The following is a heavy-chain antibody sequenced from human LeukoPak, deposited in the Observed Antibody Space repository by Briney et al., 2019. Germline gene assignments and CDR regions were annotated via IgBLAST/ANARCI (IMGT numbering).Heavy chain of an antibody. V-gene: IGHV3-53*01. CDR1: GFTFSSTY. CDR3: AKGKYSSGWYPFDY. Sequence: GGSLRLSCAASGFTFSSTYMSWVRQAPGKGLEWVSVIYSNGNTFYSGTVQGRLTISRDNSKKTLYLQMNSLRAEDTAVYYCAKGKYSSGWYPFDYWGQGTLVTVSS. D-gene: IGHD6-19*01. CDR2: IYSNGNT. J-gene: IGHJ4*02.